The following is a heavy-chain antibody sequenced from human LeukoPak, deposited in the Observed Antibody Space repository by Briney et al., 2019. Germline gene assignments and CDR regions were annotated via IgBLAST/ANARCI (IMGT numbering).Heavy chain of an antibody. J-gene: IGHJ4*02. Sequence: GSVKVSCKVSGYTFTDNYIHWVQQAPGQGLEWMGRINPNSGGTNYAQKFQGRVTMTRDTSISTAYMELSRLRSDDTAVYYCARGKNWNYANYFDYWGQGTLVTVSS. V-gene: IGHV1-2*06. CDR1: GYTFTDNY. CDR3: ARGKNWNYANYFDY. CDR2: INPNSGGT. D-gene: IGHD1-7*01.